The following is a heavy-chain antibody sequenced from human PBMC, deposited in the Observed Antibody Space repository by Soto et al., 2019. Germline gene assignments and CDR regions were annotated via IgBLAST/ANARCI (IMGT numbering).Heavy chain of an antibody. Sequence: QVQLVQSGAEVKKPGASVKVSCKASGYTFTSYYMHWVRQAPGQGLEWMGIINPSGGTTSYAQKFQGRVTMTRDTSTSTVYMELSSLRSEDTAVYYCARAYCSSTSCPRLNWFDPWCQGTLVTVSS. V-gene: IGHV1-46*01. CDR3: ARAYCSSTSCPRLNWFDP. J-gene: IGHJ5*02. CDR1: GYTFTSYY. D-gene: IGHD2-2*01. CDR2: INPSGGTT.